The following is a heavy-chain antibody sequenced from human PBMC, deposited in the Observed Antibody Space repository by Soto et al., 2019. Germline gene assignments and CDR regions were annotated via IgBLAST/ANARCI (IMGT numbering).Heavy chain of an antibody. Sequence: SATLYITCTGSGGSISSYYWSWIRQPPGKGLEWIGYIYYSGSTNYNPSLKSRVTISVDTSKNQFSLKLSSVTAADTAVYYCASGEYCSSTSCPAHFQHWGQGTLVTVSS. CDR2: IYYSGST. V-gene: IGHV4-59*01. J-gene: IGHJ1*01. D-gene: IGHD2-2*01. CDR1: GGSISSYY. CDR3: ASGEYCSSTSCPAHFQH.